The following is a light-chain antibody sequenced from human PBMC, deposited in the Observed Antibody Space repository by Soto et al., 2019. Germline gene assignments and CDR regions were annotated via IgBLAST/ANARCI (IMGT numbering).Light chain of an antibody. V-gene: IGKV3-15*01. J-gene: IGKJ1*01. CDR1: QSVSST. CDR3: QQYNNWPRT. CDR2: GTS. Sequence: EIVLTQSPATLSVSPGERVTLXCRASQSVSSTLAWYQQKAGQAPRPLIYGTSTRATGIPARFSGSGSGTDFTLTISSLEFEDFAVYYCQQYNNWPRTFGQGTKVDI.